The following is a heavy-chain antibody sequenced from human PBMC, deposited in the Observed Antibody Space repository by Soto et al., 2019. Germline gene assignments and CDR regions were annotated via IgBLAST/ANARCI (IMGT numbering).Heavy chain of an antibody. CDR3: AHRVNMARGPYNYFGP. V-gene: IGHV2-5*01. CDR1: GFSLTTGVG. J-gene: IGHJ5*02. Sequence: SGPTLVNPTQALTLTCSFSGFSLTTGVGVGWIRQPPGKALEWLAIIYWNDEKLYNPSLKTRLTITKDTSKNQVVLTVTDMDPVDPATYYCAHRVNMARGPYNYFGPWGQGTLVTVSS. CDR2: IYWNDEK. D-gene: IGHD3-10*01.